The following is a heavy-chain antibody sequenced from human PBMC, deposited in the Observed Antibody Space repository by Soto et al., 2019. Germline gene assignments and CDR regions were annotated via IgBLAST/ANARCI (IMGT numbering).Heavy chain of an antibody. CDR3: ARVYYYDSSGYYYPFYYGMDV. CDR1: GGSISSYY. CDR2: IYYSVST. J-gene: IGHJ6*02. Sequence: PSETLSLTCTVSGGSISSYYWSWIRQPPGKGLEWIGYIYYSVSTNYNPSLKSRVTISVDTSKNQFSLKLSSVTAADTAVYYCARVYYYDSSGYYYPFYYGMDVWGQGTRVTVSS. V-gene: IGHV4-59*01. D-gene: IGHD3-22*01.